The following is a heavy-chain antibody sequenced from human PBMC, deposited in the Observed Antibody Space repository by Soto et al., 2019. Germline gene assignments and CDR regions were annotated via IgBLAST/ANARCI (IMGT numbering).Heavy chain of an antibody. CDR2: INPNSGGT. CDR3: ARGGRIGSGYEEGLEY. Sequence: ASVNVSCKASGYTFIGYYIHWVRQAPGQGLEWMGWINPNSGGTNYAQKFQGRVTMTRDTSISTAYMELSRLRSDDTAVYYCARGGRIGSGYEEGLEYWGKGNMVSVSP. CDR1: GYTFIGYY. V-gene: IGHV1-2*02. J-gene: IGHJ4*02. D-gene: IGHD5-12*01.